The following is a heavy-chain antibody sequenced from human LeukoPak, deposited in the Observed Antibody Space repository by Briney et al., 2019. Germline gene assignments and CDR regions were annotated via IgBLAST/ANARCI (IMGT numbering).Heavy chain of an antibody. Sequence: SQTLSLTCTVSGDSISSSNYYWSWIRQPAGRGLEWIGRIFISGTTHCNPSLESRVTISVDTSKNQFSLKLSSVTAVDTAVYYCARHVIREVAMSGSSIRGYWGQGTLVTVSS. CDR3: ARHVIREVAMSGSSIRGY. J-gene: IGHJ4*02. D-gene: IGHD1-26*01. CDR1: GDSISSSNYY. V-gene: IGHV4-61*02. CDR2: IFISGTT.